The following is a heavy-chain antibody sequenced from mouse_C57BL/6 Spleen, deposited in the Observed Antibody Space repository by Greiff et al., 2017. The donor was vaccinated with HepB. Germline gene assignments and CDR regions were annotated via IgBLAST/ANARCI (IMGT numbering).Heavy chain of an antibody. V-gene: IGHV14-2*01. J-gene: IGHJ3*01. CDR1: GFNIKDYY. CDR2: IDPEDGET. CDR3: ARETIYPGAY. Sequence: VHVKQSGAELVKPGASVKLSCTASGFNIKDYYMHWVKQRTEQGLEWIGRIDPEDGETKYAPKFQGKATITADTSSNTAYLQLSSLTSEDTAVYYCARETIYPGAYWGQGTLVTVSA.